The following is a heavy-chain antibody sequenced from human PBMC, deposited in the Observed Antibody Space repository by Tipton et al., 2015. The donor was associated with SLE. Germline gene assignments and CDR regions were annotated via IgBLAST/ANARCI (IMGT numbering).Heavy chain of an antibody. CDR3: ARVDNSGYYCFDD. D-gene: IGHD3-22*01. V-gene: IGHV4-59*01. CDR2: MYYSGSI. Sequence: TLSLTCTVSGASISSNYWSWIRQSPGKGLEWIGHMYYSGSITYNPSLKSRVTISVDTSKNQFFLKLDSVTAADTAVYYCARVDNSGYYCFDDWGQGTLVTVSS. J-gene: IGHJ4*02. CDR1: GASISSNY.